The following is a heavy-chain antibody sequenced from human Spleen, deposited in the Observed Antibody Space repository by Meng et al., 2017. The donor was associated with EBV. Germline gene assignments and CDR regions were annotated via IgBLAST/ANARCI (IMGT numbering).Heavy chain of an antibody. CDR2: INHIGTT. CDR1: XGPLIGYH. V-gene: IGHV4-34*01. D-gene: IGHD5/OR15-5a*01. Sequence: QVQLQQWGAGLLKPAVTLSIAVAVSXGPLIGYHWTWIRQSPGKGLDWIGDINHIGTTNYNPSLKSRVTISLDTSKNQFSLRLTSVTAADTALYYCARPFPSIVSPRLDPFGDWGRGTRVTVSS. J-gene: IGHJ4*02. CDR3: ARPFPSIVSPRLDPFGD.